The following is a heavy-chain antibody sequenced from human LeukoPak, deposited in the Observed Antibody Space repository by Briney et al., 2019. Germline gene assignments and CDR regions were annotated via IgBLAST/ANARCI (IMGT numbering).Heavy chain of an antibody. V-gene: IGHV4-34*01. CDR2: INHSGST. CDR1: GGSFSGYY. Sequence: PSETLSLTCAVYGGSFSGYYWSWIRQPPGKGLEWIGEINHSGSTNYNPSLKSRVTISVDTSKNQFSLKLSSVTAADTAVYYCARENRIAARPSDYNWFDPWGQGTLVTVSS. CDR3: ARENRIAARPSDYNWFDP. J-gene: IGHJ5*02. D-gene: IGHD6-6*01.